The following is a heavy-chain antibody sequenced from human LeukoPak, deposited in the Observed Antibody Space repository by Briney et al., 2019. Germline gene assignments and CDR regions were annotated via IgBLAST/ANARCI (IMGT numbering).Heavy chain of an antibody. V-gene: IGHV4-30-2*01. CDR1: GASVSTGGSS. Sequence: SETLSLTCAVTGASVSTGGSSWAWIRQPPGKGLEWIGYIYHIVNTFYNPSLQSRVTISVGRAKNQVSLRLTSVTAADTAVYYCARDSYGFGSIYFDLRGQGTQVTVSS. CDR3: ARDSYGFGSIYFDL. J-gene: IGHJ5*02. D-gene: IGHD3-10*01. CDR2: IYHIVNT.